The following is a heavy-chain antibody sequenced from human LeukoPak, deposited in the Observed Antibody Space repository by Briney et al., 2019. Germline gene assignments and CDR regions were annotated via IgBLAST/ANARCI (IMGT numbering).Heavy chain of an antibody. CDR2: ISNSGSTI. CDR1: GFTFSDYY. D-gene: IGHD5-12*01. J-gene: IGHJ4*02. CDR3: ARYSGYDPRSFEY. V-gene: IGHV3-11*01. Sequence: GGSLRLSCAASGFTFSDYYMSWIRQAPGKGLEWVSYISNSGSTIYYADSVKGRFTISRDNAKNSLYLQMNSLRAEDTAVYYCARYSGYDPRSFEYWGQGTLVTVSS.